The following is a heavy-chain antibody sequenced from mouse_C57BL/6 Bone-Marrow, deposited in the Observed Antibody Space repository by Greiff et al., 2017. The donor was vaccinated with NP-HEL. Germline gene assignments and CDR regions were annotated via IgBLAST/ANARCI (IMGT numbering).Heavy chain of an antibody. J-gene: IGHJ2*01. CDR1: DYTFTSYW. V-gene: IGHV1-72*01. CDR3: ARVDLYYFDY. CDR2: IEPNSGVT. D-gene: IGHD5-1*01. Sequence: VQLQQPGAELVKPGASVKLSCKASDYTFTSYWMHWVKQRPGRGLEWIGRIEPNSGVTKYNEKFKSKATLTVDKPSSTAYMQLSSLTSEDSAVYYCARVDLYYFDYWGQGTTLTVSS.